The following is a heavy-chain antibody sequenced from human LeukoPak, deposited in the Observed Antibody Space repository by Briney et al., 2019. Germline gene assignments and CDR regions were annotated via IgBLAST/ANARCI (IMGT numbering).Heavy chain of an antibody. Sequence: ASVKVSCRASGYTFTGYYMHWVRQAPGQGLEWMGWINPNSGGTNYAQKFQGRVTMTRDTSISTAYTELSRLRSDDTAVYYCARASGGSNYGMDVWGQGTTVTVSS. D-gene: IGHD6-19*01. J-gene: IGHJ6*02. V-gene: IGHV1-2*02. CDR3: ARASGGSNYGMDV. CDR1: GYTFTGYY. CDR2: INPNSGGT.